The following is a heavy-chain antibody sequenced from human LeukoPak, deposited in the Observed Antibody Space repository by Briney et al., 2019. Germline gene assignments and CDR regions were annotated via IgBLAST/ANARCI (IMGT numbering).Heavy chain of an antibody. J-gene: IGHJ4*02. CDR1: GGSISSDGYN. CDR3: ARENSDTAMVV. D-gene: IGHD5-18*01. CDR2: IYYSGST. Sequence: SQTLSLTCTVSGGSISSDGYNWSWIRQHPGKGLEWIGYIYYSGSTYYNPSLKSRVTISVDTSKNQFSLKLSSVTAADTAVYYCARENSDTAMVVWGQGTLVTVSS. V-gene: IGHV4-31*03.